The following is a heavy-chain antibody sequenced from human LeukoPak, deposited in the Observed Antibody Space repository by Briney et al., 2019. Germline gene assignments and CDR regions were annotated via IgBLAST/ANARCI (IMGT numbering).Heavy chain of an antibody. CDR2: IYYTGSGTT. Sequence: SETLSLTCTVSGGSISGYYWSWIRQPPGKGLEWIGYIYYTGSGTTSSNPSLKSRVTISVDTSKNQFSLMLSSVTAADTAVYYCARHGRDGYNPTYFNYWGQGTLVTVSS. J-gene: IGHJ4*02. CDR3: ARHGRDGYNPTYFNY. D-gene: IGHD5-24*01. CDR1: GGSISGYY. V-gene: IGHV4-59*08.